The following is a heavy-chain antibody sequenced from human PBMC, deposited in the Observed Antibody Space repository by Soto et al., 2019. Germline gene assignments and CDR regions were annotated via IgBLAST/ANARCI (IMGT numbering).Heavy chain of an antibody. CDR3: ARMETFGSLNWFDP. D-gene: IGHD3-16*01. CDR2: MNPGSGDT. V-gene: IGHV1-8*01. Sequence: ASVKVSCKASGYSFTNNDVSWVRQATGQGLEWMGWMNPGSGDTGYAQKFQGSVTMTRDISIATAYTELSSLRSDDTAIYYCARMETFGSLNWFDPWGQGTLVTVSS. CDR1: GYSFTNND. J-gene: IGHJ5*02.